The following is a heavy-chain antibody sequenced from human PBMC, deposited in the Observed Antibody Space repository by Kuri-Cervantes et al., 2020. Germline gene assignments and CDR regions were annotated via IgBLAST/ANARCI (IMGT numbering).Heavy chain of an antibody. CDR2: ISAYNGNT. V-gene: IGHV1-18*01. CDR3: ARDDYGDPPLFDY. D-gene: IGHD4-17*01. J-gene: IGHJ4*02. CDR1: GYTFTSYG. Sequence: ASVKVSCKASGYTFTSYGISWVRQAPGQGLEWMGWISAYNGNTNYAQKLQGRVTMTTETSTTTAYMDLRSLRSDDTAVYYCARDDYGDPPLFDYWGQGTLVTVSS.